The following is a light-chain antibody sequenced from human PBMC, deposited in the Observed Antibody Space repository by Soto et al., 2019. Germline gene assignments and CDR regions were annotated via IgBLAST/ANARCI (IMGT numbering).Light chain of an antibody. Sequence: IVLSSSPAKLASCPGARGPSCIGNSQRVSSNCLAWYQQKPGQAPRLLIYDASRRDTGIPVMFSGSWSRPDFIPPVSLLQSEEFALYFCHHSFRSRLRTFGQGTKVDIK. CDR1: QRVSSNC. V-gene: IGKV3D-20*01. CDR3: HHSFRSRLRT. J-gene: IGKJ1*01. CDR2: DAS.